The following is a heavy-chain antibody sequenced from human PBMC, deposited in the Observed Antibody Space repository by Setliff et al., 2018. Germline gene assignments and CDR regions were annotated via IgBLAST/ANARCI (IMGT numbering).Heavy chain of an antibody. CDR2: IWDDGGNK. Sequence: PGGSLRLSCAASGFTFSTYRMHWVRQAPGKGLEWVAVIWDDGGNKYHADSVKGRFTISRDNSKNTLYLQMNSLRPEDTALYYCVTDPPGSGWSFDSWGQGTLVTVSS. V-gene: IGHV3-33*08. CDR1: GFTFSTYR. CDR3: VTDPPGSGWSFDS. J-gene: IGHJ4*02. D-gene: IGHD6-19*01.